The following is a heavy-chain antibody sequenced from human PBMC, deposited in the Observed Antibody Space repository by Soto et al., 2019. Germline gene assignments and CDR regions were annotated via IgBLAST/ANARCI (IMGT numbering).Heavy chain of an antibody. CDR2: IKSKTDGGTS. CDR3: TTDVLWRDY. V-gene: IGHV3-15*01. J-gene: IGHJ4*02. D-gene: IGHD3-10*01. CDR1: GFTFSNAW. Sequence: GGSLRLSCAASGFTFSNAWMSWVRQAPGKGLERVGRIKSKTDGGTSDYAAPVKGRFTISRDYSIYTLYLQMNILKTEDTAVYYCTTDVLWRDYWGQGALVTVSS.